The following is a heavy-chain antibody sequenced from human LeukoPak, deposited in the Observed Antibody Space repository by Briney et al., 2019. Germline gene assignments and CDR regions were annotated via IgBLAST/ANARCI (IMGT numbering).Heavy chain of an antibody. V-gene: IGHV3-21*01. J-gene: IGHJ3*02. CDR2: ISRSGGSI. CDR3: ARSLKVSAALDVFDI. D-gene: IGHD2-2*01. CDR1: EFTFSSHS. Sequence: GGSLRLSCAASEFTFSSHSMNWVRQALGKGLEWVSSISRSGGSIYYADSLKGRFTISRDSAKNSLYLQMNSLRAEDTAVYFCARSLKVSAALDVFDIWGQGTMVTVSS.